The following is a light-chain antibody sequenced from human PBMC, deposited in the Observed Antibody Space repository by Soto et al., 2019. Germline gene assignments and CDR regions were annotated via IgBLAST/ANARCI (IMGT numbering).Light chain of an antibody. V-gene: IGLV2-11*01. J-gene: IGLJ1*01. CDR1: SSDVGAYSY. CDR3: CSFAGTYTYV. Sequence: QSVLTQPRSVSGSPGQSVTISCTGTSSDVGAYSYVSWYQQYPGKAPTLIIYDVIKRPSGVPDRFSGSKSGNTASLTISGLQAEDEADYSCCSFAGTYTYVFGTGTKLTVL. CDR2: DVI.